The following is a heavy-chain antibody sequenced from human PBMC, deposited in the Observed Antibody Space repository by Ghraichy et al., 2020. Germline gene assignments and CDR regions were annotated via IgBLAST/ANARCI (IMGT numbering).Heavy chain of an antibody. CDR3: AGESYSSGWYVGYFDY. J-gene: IGHJ4*02. V-gene: IGHV3-30*02. CDR2: IRFDGTNQ. CDR1: GFTFNTYG. D-gene: IGHD6-19*01. Sequence: GGSLRLSCAASGFTFNTYGMHWVRQAPGKGLEWVASIRFDGTNQYYADSVKGRFAISRDNFKNTLYLQVSSLRAEDTAVYFCAGESYSSGWYVGYFDYWGQGTLVTVSS.